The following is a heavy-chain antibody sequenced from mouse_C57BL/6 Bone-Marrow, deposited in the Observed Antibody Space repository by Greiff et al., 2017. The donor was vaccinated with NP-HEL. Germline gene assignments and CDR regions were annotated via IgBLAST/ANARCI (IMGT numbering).Heavy chain of an antibody. Sequence: VQLQQPGTELVKPGASVKLSCKASGYTFTSYWMHWVKQRPGQGLEWIGNITPSNGGTNYNEKFKSKAQLTVDKSSSTAYMQLSSLTSEDSAVYYCASPYYYGSSYEVAWFAYWGQGTLVTVSA. J-gene: IGHJ3*01. D-gene: IGHD1-1*01. CDR2: ITPSNGGT. CDR1: GYTFTSYW. CDR3: ASPYYYGSSYEVAWFAY. V-gene: IGHV1-53*01.